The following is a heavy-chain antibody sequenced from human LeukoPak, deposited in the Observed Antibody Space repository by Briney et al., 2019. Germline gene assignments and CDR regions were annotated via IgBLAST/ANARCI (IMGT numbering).Heavy chain of an antibody. V-gene: IGHV1-2*02. J-gene: IGHJ4*02. Sequence: GASVKVSCKASGYTFTGYYMHWVRLAPGQGLEWMGWINPNSGGTNYAQKFQGRVTMTRDTSISTAYMELSRLRSDDTAVYYCASTTSGYGSGSYRIDYWGQGTLVTVSS. CDR3: ASTTSGYGSGSYRIDY. CDR2: INPNSGGT. CDR1: GYTFTGYY. D-gene: IGHD3-10*01.